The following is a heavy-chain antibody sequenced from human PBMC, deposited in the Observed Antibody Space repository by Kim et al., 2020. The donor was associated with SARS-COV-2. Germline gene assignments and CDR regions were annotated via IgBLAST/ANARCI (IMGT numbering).Heavy chain of an antibody. J-gene: IGHJ4*02. D-gene: IGHD1-26*01. Sequence: GGSLRLSCAASGFTFSSYAMHWVRQAPGKGLEWVAVISYDGSNKYYADSVKGRFTISRDNSKNTLYLQMNSLRAEDTAVYYCARDRNRGSYSQPWDWGQGTLVTVSS. CDR3: ARDRNRGSYSQPWD. CDR2: ISYDGSNK. V-gene: IGHV3-30-3*01. CDR1: GFTFSSYA.